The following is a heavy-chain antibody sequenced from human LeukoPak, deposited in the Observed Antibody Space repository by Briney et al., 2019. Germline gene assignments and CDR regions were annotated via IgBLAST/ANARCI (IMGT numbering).Heavy chain of an antibody. CDR3: ARAPNGPTPESDY. V-gene: IGHV1-46*01. Sequence: ASVKVSCKASGGTFSSYAISWVRQAPGQGLEWMGIINPSGGSTSYAQKFQGRVTMTRDTSTSTVYMELSSLRSEDTAVYYCARAPNGPTPESDYWGQGTLVTVSS. J-gene: IGHJ4*02. CDR1: GGTFSSYA. D-gene: IGHD2-8*01. CDR2: INPSGGST.